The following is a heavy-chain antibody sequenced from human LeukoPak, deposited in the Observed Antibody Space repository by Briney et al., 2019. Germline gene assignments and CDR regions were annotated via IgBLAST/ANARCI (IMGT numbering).Heavy chain of an antibody. Sequence: SETLSLTCTVSGGSLTSGGYCWSWLRQHPGKGLEWIGYIYYSGSTYYNPSLKSRVTISVDTSKNQFSLKLSSVTAADTAVYYCARRYSNYYLFDYWGQGTLVTVSS. CDR2: IYYSGST. V-gene: IGHV4-31*03. CDR3: ARRYSNYYLFDY. CDR1: GGSLTSGGYC. D-gene: IGHD4-11*01. J-gene: IGHJ4*02.